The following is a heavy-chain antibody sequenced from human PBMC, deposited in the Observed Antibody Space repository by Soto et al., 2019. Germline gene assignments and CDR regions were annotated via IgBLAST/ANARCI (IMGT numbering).Heavy chain of an antibody. V-gene: IGHV3-30-3*01. CDR2: ISYDGSNT. D-gene: IGHD6-13*01. J-gene: IGHJ5*02. CDR3: ARDSVEAAGGVWFAP. CDR1: GFTFSSYA. Sequence: QVQLVESGGGVVQPGRSLRLSCAASGFTFSSYAMNWVRQAPGKGLEWVAVISYDGSNTYYADSVKGRFTISRDNSKNTLDLQMNSLSAEETAVYDWARDSVEAAGGVWFAPWGQGTLVTVSS.